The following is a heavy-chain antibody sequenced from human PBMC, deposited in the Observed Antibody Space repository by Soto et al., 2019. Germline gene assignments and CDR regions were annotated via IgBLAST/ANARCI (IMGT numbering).Heavy chain of an antibody. CDR2: IYWDDDK. J-gene: IGHJ5*01. CDR3: AHAMLYCTGGSCSTWFDS. V-gene: IGHV2-5*02. Sequence: QITLKESGPTLVKPTQTLTLTCTFSGFSLSTHGVGVGWVRQPAGKALEWLALIYWDDDKRYSASLNSRLTIPKDTSKNQVVLTMTNMDPVDTATYYCAHAMLYCTGGSCSTWFDSWGQGTLVTVSS. CDR1: GFSLSTHGVG. D-gene: IGHD2-15*01.